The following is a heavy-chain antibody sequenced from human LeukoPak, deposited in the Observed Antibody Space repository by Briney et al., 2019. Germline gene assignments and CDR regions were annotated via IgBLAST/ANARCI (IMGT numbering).Heavy chain of an antibody. V-gene: IGHV4-38-2*02. CDR1: GYSISSGYY. CDR2: IYQSGNT. CDR3: ARDLAAAGEEWFDP. D-gene: IGHD6-13*01. Sequence: SETLSLTCTVSGYSISSGYYWGWIRQPPGKGLEWIGSIYQSGNTYYNASLKSRVTISVDTSKNQFSLKLRSVTAADTAVYYCARDLAAAGEEWFDPWGQGTLVTVSS. J-gene: IGHJ5*02.